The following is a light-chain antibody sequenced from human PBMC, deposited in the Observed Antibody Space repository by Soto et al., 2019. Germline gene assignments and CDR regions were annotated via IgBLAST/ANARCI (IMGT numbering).Light chain of an antibody. CDR1: QSVSSSY. V-gene: IGKV3-20*01. Sequence: EIVLTQSPGTLSLSPGERATLSCRASQSVSSSYLAWYQQKPGQAPRLLIYGTSSRATGIPDRFSGSGSGTEFTLTISRLEPEDFAVYSCQHYGGSPLVTFGQGTRLEIK. CDR2: GTS. J-gene: IGKJ5*01. CDR3: QHYGGSPLVT.